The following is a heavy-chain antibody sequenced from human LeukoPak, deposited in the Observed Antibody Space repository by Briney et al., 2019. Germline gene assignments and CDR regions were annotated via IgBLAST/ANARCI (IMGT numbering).Heavy chain of an antibody. V-gene: IGHV4-59*01. D-gene: IGHD3-22*01. CDR3: ARGVGSGYTDY. Sequence: SETLSLTCTVSGESISNYYWNRIRKSPGKGLEWIGYIYYSGITNYNPSLKSRVTVSVDTSKKQFSLKLTSVTAADTAVYYCARGVGSGYTDYRGQGALVTVSS. CDR2: IYYSGIT. J-gene: IGHJ4*02. CDR1: GESISNYY.